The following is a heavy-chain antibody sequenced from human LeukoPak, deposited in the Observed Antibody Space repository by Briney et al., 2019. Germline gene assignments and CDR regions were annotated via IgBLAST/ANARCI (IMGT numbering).Heavy chain of an antibody. J-gene: IGHJ4*02. CDR3: AREGTTVTHFDY. D-gene: IGHD4-11*01. CDR2: IYPGDSVT. CDR1: GYSFSSYY. V-gene: IGHV5-51*01. Sequence: GESLKISCKTSGYSFSSYYIGWVRQMPGKGLEWMGIIYPGDSVTRYGPSFQGQVTFSVDKSISTAYLQWSSLKASDTAMYYCAREGTTVTHFDYWGQGTLVTVSS.